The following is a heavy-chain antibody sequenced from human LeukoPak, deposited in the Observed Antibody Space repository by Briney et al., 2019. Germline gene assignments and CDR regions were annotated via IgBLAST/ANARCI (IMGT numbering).Heavy chain of an antibody. CDR2: IYTSGST. J-gene: IGHJ3*02. Sequence: SETLSLTCTVSGASVSRGSYYWNWIRQPAGKGLEWIGRIYTSGSTNYNPSLKSRVTISADTSKKQFSLKLSSVTAADTAVYYCARRMAYYYGSEAFDIWGQGTMVTVSS. D-gene: IGHD3-10*01. CDR3: ARRMAYYYGSEAFDI. V-gene: IGHV4-61*10. CDR1: GASVSRGSYY.